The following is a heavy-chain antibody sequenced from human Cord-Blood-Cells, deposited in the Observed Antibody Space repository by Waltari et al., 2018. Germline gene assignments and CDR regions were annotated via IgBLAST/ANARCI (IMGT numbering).Heavy chain of an antibody. V-gene: IGHV1-58*02. CDR1: GFTFTSSA. J-gene: IGHJ3*02. D-gene: IGHD1-26*01. Sequence: QMQLVQSGPEVKKPGTSVKVSCKASGFTFTSSAMPWVRQARGQRLEWIGWIVVGSGNTNYAQKFQERVTITRDMSTSTAYMELSSLRSEDTAVYYCAAPGVGATAFDIWGQGTMVTVSS. CDR3: AAPGVGATAFDI. CDR2: IVVGSGNT.